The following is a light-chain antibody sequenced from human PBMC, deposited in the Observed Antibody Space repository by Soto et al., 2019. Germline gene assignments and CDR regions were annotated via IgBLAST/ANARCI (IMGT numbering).Light chain of an antibody. CDR1: QSISMY. V-gene: IGKV1-39*01. J-gene: IGKJ5*01. Sequence: DIQMTQSQSALAASVGDRVTITCRASQSISMYLNWYQLKPGKAPNLLMYGASYLKSGVPTRFSGSGSGTDFTLTISSLQPEDFAIYYCQQTYTTPEITFGQGKRRENK. CDR2: GAS. CDR3: QQTYTTPEIT.